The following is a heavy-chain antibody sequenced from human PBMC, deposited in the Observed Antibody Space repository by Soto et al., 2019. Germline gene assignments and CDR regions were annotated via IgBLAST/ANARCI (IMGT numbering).Heavy chain of an antibody. CDR3: ARGGDIVLVPVAMGYYYYGMDV. CDR2: MNPNSGNT. Sequence: QVQLVQSGAEVKKHGTSVKVSCKASGYTFTSYDINWVRQATGQGLEWMGWMNPNSGNTGYAQKFQDRVTMTRNTSISTAYMALSSLRAEDTAVYYCARGGDIVLVPVAMGYYYYGMDVWWQGSTVTLSS. J-gene: IGHJ6*01. D-gene: IGHD2-2*01. CDR1: GYTFTSYD. V-gene: IGHV1-8*01.